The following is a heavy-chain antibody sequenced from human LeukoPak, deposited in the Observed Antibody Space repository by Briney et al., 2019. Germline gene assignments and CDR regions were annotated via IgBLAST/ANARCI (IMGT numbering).Heavy chain of an antibody. J-gene: IGHJ4*02. D-gene: IGHD2-15*01. CDR1: GFTFSSYG. Sequence: GGSLRLSCAASGFTFSSYGMHWVRQAPGKGLEWVAFIRYDGSDKYYADSVKGRFTISRDNSKNTLYLQMNSLRAEDTAVYYCANGDGGYCSGGSCYYLGYWGKGTLVTVSS. V-gene: IGHV3-30*02. CDR3: ANGDGGYCSGGSCYYLGY. CDR2: IRYDGSDK.